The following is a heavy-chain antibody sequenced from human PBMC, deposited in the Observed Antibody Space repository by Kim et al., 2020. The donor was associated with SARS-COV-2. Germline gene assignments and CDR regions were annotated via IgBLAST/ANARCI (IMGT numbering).Heavy chain of an antibody. CDR2: TYYRSKWYN. CDR3: ARITYYYDSSGYYWDNWFDP. Sequence: SQTLSLTCAISGDSVSSNSAAWNWIRQSPSRGLEWLGRTYYRSKWYNDYAVSVKSRITINPDTSKNQFSLQLNSVTPEDTAVYYCARITYYYDSSGYYWDNWFDPWGQGTLVTVSS. D-gene: IGHD3-22*01. CDR1: GDSVSSNSAA. V-gene: IGHV6-1*01. J-gene: IGHJ5*02.